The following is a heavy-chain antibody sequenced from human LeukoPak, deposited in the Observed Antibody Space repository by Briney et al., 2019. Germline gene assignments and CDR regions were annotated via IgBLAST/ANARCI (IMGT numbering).Heavy chain of an antibody. CDR2: IGTAGDT. Sequence: GGSLRLSCAASGFTFSSYDMHWVRQATGKGLEWVSAIGTAGDTYYPGSVKGRFTISRENAKNSLYLQMNSLRAGDTAVYYCARGSGSYWYFDLWGRGTLVTVS. CDR3: ARGSGSYWYFDL. J-gene: IGHJ2*01. CDR1: GFTFSSYD. V-gene: IGHV3-13*01. D-gene: IGHD1-26*01.